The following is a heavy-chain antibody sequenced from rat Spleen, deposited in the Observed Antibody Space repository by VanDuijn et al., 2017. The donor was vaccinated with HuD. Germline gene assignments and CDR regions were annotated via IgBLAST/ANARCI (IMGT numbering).Heavy chain of an antibody. V-gene: IGHV2-45*01. CDR1: GFSLTSYH. CDR3: ARDRGTTLYFDY. Sequence: QVQLMESGPGLVQPSQTLSLTCTVSGFSLTSYHVSWVRQPPGKGLEWMGVMWSGGSTDYNSALKSRLSISRDTSKNQVFLKMNSLQSEDTTTYYCARDRGTTLYFDYWGQGVMVTVSS. J-gene: IGHJ2*01. D-gene: IGHD1-10*01. CDR2: MWSGGST.